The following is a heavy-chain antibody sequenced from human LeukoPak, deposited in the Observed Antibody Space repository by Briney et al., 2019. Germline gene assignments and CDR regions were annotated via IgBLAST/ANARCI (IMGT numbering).Heavy chain of an antibody. CDR2: INTKTEKT. CDR3: ARTVTTRLFYFDY. V-gene: IGHV7-4-1*01. CDR1: GYSFNKYA. D-gene: IGHD4-11*01. J-gene: IGHJ4*02. Sequence: ASVKVSCKASGYSFNKYAMNWVRQVPGKGLEWMGWINTKTEKTTYAQAFTGRLVFSLDTSVSTAYLQIDSLQADDTAVYYCARTVTTRLFYFDYWGQGGLVTVSS.